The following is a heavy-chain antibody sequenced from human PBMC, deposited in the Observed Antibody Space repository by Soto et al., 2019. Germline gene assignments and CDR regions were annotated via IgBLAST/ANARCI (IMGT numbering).Heavy chain of an antibody. CDR1: GGTSSSYA. CDR3: ASGGTAVNRRFVF. D-gene: IGHD6-19*01. CDR2: IIPILDTT. V-gene: IGHV1-69*01. Sequence: QVQVVQSGAEVKKPGSSVRVSCKAYGGTSSSYAITWMRQAPGQGLEWMGGIIPILDTTDYAQKFQGRVTFTADESTSTVYMELSSLTSEDTAVYYCASGGTAVNRRFVFWGQGTLVTVSS. J-gene: IGHJ4*02.